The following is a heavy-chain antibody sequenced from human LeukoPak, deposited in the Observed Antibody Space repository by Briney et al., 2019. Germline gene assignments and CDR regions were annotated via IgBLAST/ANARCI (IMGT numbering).Heavy chain of an antibody. CDR3: ARDRVAGYGGIFDY. CDR1: GGSISSGSYY. D-gene: IGHD3-16*01. CDR2: IYTSGST. Sequence: SQTLSLTCTVSGGSISSGSYYWSWIRQPAGKGLEWIGRIYTSGSTNYNPSLKSRVTISVDTSKNQFSLKLSSVTAADTAVYYCARDRVAGYGGIFDYWGQGTLVTVSS. V-gene: IGHV4-61*02. J-gene: IGHJ4*02.